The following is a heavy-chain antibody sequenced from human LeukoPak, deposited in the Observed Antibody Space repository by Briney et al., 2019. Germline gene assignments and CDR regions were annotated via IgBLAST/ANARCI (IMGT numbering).Heavy chain of an antibody. J-gene: IGHJ5*02. D-gene: IGHD3-22*01. CDR2: IIPIFGTA. V-gene: IGHV1-69*05. CDR1: GGTFSSYA. Sequence: SVKVSCKASGGTFSSYAISWVRQAPGQGLEWMGGIIPIFGTANYAQKFQGRVTITTDESTSTAYMELSSLRSEDTAVYYCARGGTNYYDSSGYLPPTHWFDPWGQGTLVTVSS. CDR3: ARGGTNYYDSSGYLPPTHWFDP.